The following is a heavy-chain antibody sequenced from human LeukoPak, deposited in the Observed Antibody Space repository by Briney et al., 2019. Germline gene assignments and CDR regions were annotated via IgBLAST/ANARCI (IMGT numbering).Heavy chain of an antibody. J-gene: IGHJ4*02. D-gene: IGHD6-19*01. Sequence: APVKVSCKASGYTFTSYYMHWVRQAPGQGLEWMGIINPSGGSTSYAQKFQGRVTMTRDTSTSTVYMELSSLRSEDTAVYYCARDLGSGWYYGATPNDYWGQGTLVTVSS. CDR1: GYTFTSYY. V-gene: IGHV1-46*01. CDR3: ARDLGSGWYYGATPNDY. CDR2: INPSGGST.